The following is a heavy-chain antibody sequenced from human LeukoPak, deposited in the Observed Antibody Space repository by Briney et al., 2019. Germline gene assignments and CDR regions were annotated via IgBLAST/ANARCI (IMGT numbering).Heavy chain of an antibody. CDR1: GFTFSNDW. Sequence: GGSLRLSCAVSGFTFSNDWMHWVRHAPGKGLLWVSRISSDGTTTNYADSVKGRFTISRDNAKNMLYLQTDSLRAEDTAVYYCAGTWSFDYWGQGTLVTVSS. CDR2: ISSDGTTT. CDR3: AGTWSFDY. D-gene: IGHD2-15*01. J-gene: IGHJ4*02. V-gene: IGHV3-74*01.